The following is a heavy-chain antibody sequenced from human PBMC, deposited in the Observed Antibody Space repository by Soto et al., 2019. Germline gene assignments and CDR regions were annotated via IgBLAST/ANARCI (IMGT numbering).Heavy chain of an antibody. D-gene: IGHD1-7*01. CDR3: ARAGITGTTAFVYFDY. Sequence: ASVKVSCKASGYTFTSYYMHWVRQAPGQGLEWMGIINPSGGSTSYAQKSQGRVTMTRDTSTSTVYMELSSLRSEDTAVYYCARAGITGTTAFVYFDYWGQGTLVTVSS. V-gene: IGHV1-46*01. CDR2: INPSGGST. CDR1: GYTFTSYY. J-gene: IGHJ4*02.